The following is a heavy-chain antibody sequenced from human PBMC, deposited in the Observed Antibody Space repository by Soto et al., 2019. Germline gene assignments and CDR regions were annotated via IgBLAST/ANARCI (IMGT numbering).Heavy chain of an antibody. J-gene: IGHJ4*02. CDR2: ISAYNGNT. V-gene: IGHV1-18*01. Sequence: QVQLVQSGAEVKKPGASVKVSCKASGYTFTSYGISWVRQAPGQGLEWMGWISAYNGNTNYAQKLQGRVTMTTDTSTSTAYKELRSLRSDDTAVYYCARDLISRTSVAGRSDYWGQGTLVTVSS. CDR3: ARDLISRTSVAGRSDY. D-gene: IGHD6-19*01. CDR1: GYTFTSYG.